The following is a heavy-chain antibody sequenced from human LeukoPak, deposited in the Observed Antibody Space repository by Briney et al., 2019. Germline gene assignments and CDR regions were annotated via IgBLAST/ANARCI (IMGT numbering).Heavy chain of an antibody. D-gene: IGHD3-22*01. CDR3: ASTYYYDSSGYLDY. CDR2: IYYSGST. J-gene: IGHJ4*02. CDR1: GGSFNTYY. V-gene: IGHV4-39*01. Sequence: SETLSLTCTVSGGSFNTYYWGWIRQPPGKGLEWIGSIYYSGSTYYNPSLKSRVTISVDTSKNQFSLKLSSVTAADTAVYYCASTYYYDSSGYLDYWGQGTLVTVSS.